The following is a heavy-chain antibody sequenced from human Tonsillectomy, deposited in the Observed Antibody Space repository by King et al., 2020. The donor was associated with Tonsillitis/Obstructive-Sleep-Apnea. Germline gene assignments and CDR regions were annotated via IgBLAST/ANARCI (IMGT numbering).Heavy chain of an antibody. CDR1: GYTFTSFG. J-gene: IGHJ6*03. V-gene: IGHV7-4-1*02. CDR3: ASDSKDLDYYYYYMDV. CDR2: INTNTGNP. D-gene: IGHD2-15*01. Sequence: QLVQSGSELRKPGASVKVSCKASGYTFTSFGMNWVRQAPGQGLEWLGWINTNTGNPMYAQGFTRRFVFSLDTSVSTAYLQISSLKAEDTAVYYCASDSKDLDYYYYYMDVWGKGTTVTVSS.